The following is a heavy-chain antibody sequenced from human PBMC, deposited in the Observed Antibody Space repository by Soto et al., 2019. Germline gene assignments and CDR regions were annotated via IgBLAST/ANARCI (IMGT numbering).Heavy chain of an antibody. CDR2: IIPIFGTA. V-gene: IGHV1-69*13. J-gene: IGHJ5*01. Sequence: ASVKVSCKASGGTFSSYAISWVQQAPGQGLEWMGGIIPIFGTANYAQKFQGRVTITADESTSTAYMELSSLRSEDTAVYYCARDQWLKVPAVVGDKFDSWGQGTLVTVSS. CDR1: GGTFSSYA. D-gene: IGHD6-19*01. CDR3: ARDQWLKVPAVVGDKFDS.